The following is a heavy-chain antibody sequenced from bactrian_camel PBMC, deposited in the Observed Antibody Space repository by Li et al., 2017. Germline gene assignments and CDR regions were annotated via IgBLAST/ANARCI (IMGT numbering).Heavy chain of an antibody. CDR1: RFIDSRRC. CDR2: IATGGGIT. Sequence: HVQLVESGGGSAQAGGSLRLSCASSRFIDSRRCMGWFRQAPGKEREAVAVIATGGGITHYADSVKGRFTISRDDAKNTLYLQLNNLKSEDTAMYYCDRGAGVDGYWGQGTQVTVS. V-gene: IGHV3S54*01. J-gene: IGHJ6*01. CDR3: DRGAGVDGY.